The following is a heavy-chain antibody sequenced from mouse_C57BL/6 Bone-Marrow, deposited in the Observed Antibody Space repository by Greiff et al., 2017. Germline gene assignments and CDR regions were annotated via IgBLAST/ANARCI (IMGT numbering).Heavy chain of an antibody. CDR2: IDPSDSYT. Sequence: QVQLQQPGAELVMPGASVKLSCKASGYTFTSYWMHWVKQRPGQGLEWIGEIDPSDSYTNYNQKFKGKSTLTVDKSSSTAYMQLSSLTSEDSAGYYCARRGKSTTVEAHWDFDVWGTGTTVTVSS. D-gene: IGHD1-1*01. CDR3: ARRGKSTTVEAHWDFDV. V-gene: IGHV1-69*01. J-gene: IGHJ1*03. CDR1: GYTFTSYW.